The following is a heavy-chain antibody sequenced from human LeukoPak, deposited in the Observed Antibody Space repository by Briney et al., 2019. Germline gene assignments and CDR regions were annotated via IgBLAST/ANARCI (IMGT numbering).Heavy chain of an antibody. CDR3: ARSFRYSSSWYRFNWFDP. V-gene: IGHV4-30-4*01. CDR2: IHYSGST. CDR1: GGSISSGDYY. D-gene: IGHD6-13*01. Sequence: SETLSLTCTVSGGSISSGDYYWSWIRQPPGKGLEWFGHIHYSGSTYYNPSLKSRVTISVDTSKNQFSLKLSSVTAADTAVYYCARSFRYSSSWYRFNWFDPWGQGTLVTVSS. J-gene: IGHJ5*02.